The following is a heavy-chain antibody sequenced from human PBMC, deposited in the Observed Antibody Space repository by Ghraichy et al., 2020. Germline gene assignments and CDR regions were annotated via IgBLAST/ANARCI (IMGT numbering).Heavy chain of an antibody. J-gene: IGHJ3*02. CDR3: ARHRRLRRHDAFDI. V-gene: IGHV4-59*08. CDR2: IYYSGST. Sequence: LETLSLTCTVSGGSISSYYWSWIRQPPGKGLEWIGYIYYSGSTNYNPSLKSRVTISVDTSKNQFSLKLSSVTAADTAVYYCARHRRLRRHDAFDIWGQGTMVTVSS. CDR1: GGSISSYY. D-gene: IGHD5-18*01.